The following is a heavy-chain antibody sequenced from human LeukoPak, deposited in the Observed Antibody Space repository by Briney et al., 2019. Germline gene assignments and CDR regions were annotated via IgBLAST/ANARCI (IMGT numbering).Heavy chain of an antibody. CDR1: GFTFSTYW. J-gene: IGHJ6*03. CDR2: INSDGSNT. D-gene: IGHD6-13*01. CDR3: ARGGSSWYGYYYYYMDV. V-gene: IGHV3-74*01. Sequence: GSLRLSCAASGFTFSTYWMDWVRQAPGKGLVWVSRINSDGSNTTYADSVKGRFTISRDNSKNTLYLQMNSLRAEDTAVYYCARGGSSWYGYYYYYMDVWGKGTTVTVSS.